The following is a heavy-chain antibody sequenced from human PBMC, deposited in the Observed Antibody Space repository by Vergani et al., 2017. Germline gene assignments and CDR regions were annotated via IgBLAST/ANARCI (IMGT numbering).Heavy chain of an antibody. CDR2: INPNSGGT. Sequence: QVQLVQSGAEVKKPGSSVKVSCKASGGTFSSYAISWVRQAPGQGLEWMGGINPNSGGTNYAQKFQGWVTMTRDTSISTAYMELSRLRSDDTAVYYCARSSLLSDAFDIWGQGTMVTVSS. CDR3: ARSSLLSDAFDI. V-gene: IGHV1-2*04. CDR1: GGTFSSYA. D-gene: IGHD1-26*01. J-gene: IGHJ3*02.